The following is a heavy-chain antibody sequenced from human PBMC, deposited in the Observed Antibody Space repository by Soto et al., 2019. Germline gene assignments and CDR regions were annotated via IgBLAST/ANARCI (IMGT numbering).Heavy chain of an antibody. CDR2: ISGYNGDT. D-gene: IGHD2-8*01. Sequence: QGQLVQSGAEVKKPGASVKVSCKASGYTFIRYGISWVRQAPGQGLEWMGWISGYNGDTKYAQKFQGRVTMTVDTSTTTAYMELRSLTSDDRAVYYCATNGQPPYYYYGMDVWGQGTTVTVSS. CDR1: GYTFIRYG. V-gene: IGHV1-18*01. CDR3: ATNGQPPYYYYGMDV. J-gene: IGHJ6*02.